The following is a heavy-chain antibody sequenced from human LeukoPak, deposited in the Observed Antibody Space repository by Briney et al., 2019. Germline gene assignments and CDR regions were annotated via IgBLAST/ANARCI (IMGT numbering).Heavy chain of an antibody. Sequence: NPGGSLRLSCAASFSTFNKAWMNWVRQAPGKGLEWVGRIKSRTDGGTTDYAAAVKGRFTISRDDSENTAYLQMNSLKIEDTAVYYCGTYPTSGFWGQGTLVTVSS. D-gene: IGHD1-1*01. J-gene: IGHJ4*02. CDR2: IKSRTDGGTT. CDR3: GTYPTSGF. V-gene: IGHV3-15*07. CDR1: FSTFNKAW.